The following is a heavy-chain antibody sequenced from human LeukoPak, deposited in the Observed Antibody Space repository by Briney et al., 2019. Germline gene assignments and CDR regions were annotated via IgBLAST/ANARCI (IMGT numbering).Heavy chain of an antibody. D-gene: IGHD5-24*01. CDR2: ISGYNGNT. CDR1: GYTLTSYG. J-gene: IGHJ4*02. V-gene: IGHV1-18*01. Sequence: PGASVKVSCKASGYTLTSYGISWVRQAPGQGLEWMGWISGYNGNTNYAQKLQGRVTMTTDTSTTTTYMELRSLRSDDTAVYYCARNRDGYNLVFDYWGQGTLVTVSS. CDR3: ARNRDGYNLVFDY.